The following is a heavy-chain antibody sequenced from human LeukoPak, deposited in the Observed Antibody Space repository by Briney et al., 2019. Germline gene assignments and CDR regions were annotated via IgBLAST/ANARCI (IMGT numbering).Heavy chain of an antibody. J-gene: IGHJ4*02. CDR2: INPNSGGT. D-gene: IGHD3-10*01. Sequence: ASVKVSCKASGGTFSSYAISWVRQAPGQGLEWMGWINPNSGGTNYAQKFQGRVTMTRDTSISTAYMELSRLRSDDTAVYYCARGLWSGLFDYWGQGTLVTVSS. V-gene: IGHV1-2*02. CDR3: ARGLWSGLFDY. CDR1: GGTFSSYA.